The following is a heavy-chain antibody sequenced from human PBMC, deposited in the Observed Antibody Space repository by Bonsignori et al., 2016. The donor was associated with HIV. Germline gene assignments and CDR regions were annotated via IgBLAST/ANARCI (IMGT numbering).Heavy chain of an antibody. J-gene: IGHJ4*02. CDR2: IYPGDSET. V-gene: IGHV5-51*01. CDR3: VRRRDVGNWGGDFDY. D-gene: IGHD4-23*01. Sequence: VRQMPGKGLEWMGIIYPGDSETRYSPSFQGQVTISVDKSISTAYLQWSGLKASDTAMYYCVRRRDVGNWGGDFDYWGQGTLVTVSS.